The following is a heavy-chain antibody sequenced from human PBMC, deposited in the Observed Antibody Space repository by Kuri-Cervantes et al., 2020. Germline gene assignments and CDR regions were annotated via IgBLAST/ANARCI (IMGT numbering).Heavy chain of an antibody. CDR3: ARGGLRFLQWLARDDAFDI. CDR2: INPNSGGT. V-gene: IGHV1-8*02. J-gene: IGHJ3*02. D-gene: IGHD3-3*01. CDR1: GGTFSSYA. Sequence: ASVKVSCKASGGTFSSYAIIWVRQAPGQGLEWMGGINPNSGGTNYAQKFQGRVTMTGNTSINTVYMELSSLRSEDTAVYYCARGGLRFLQWLARDDAFDIWGQGTMVTVSS.